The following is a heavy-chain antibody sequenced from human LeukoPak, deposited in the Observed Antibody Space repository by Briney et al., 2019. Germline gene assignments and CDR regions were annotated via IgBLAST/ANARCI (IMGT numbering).Heavy chain of an antibody. J-gene: IGHJ4*02. V-gene: IGHV3-30*03. D-gene: IGHD6-6*01. CDR3: ASVLDY. Sequence: PGGSLRLSCAASGFTFSSYSMNWVRQAPGKGLEWVAVISYDGSDKYYADSVRGRFTISRDNSKNTLYLQMNSLRTEDTSIYYCASVLDYWGQGTLVTVSS. CDR1: GFTFSSYS. CDR2: ISYDGSDK.